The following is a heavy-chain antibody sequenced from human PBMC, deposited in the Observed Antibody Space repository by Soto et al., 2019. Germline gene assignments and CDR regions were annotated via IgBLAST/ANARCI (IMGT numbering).Heavy chain of an antibody. Sequence: SETLSLTCTVSGGSISQYYWSWIRQSPGKGLEWIGYAYYRGSTDYNPSHKSRVTMSVDTSKNQVSLKLNSVTTADTAVYYCARDRSTYGGGGTGEVKENWFDPWGPGTLVTVSS. CDR2: AYYRGST. J-gene: IGHJ5*02. CDR3: ARDRSTYGGGGTGEVKENWFDP. V-gene: IGHV4-59*01. CDR1: GGSISQYY. D-gene: IGHD2-8*01.